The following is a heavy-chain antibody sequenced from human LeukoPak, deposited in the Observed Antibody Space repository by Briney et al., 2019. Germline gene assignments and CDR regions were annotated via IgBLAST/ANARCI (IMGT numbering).Heavy chain of an antibody. CDR1: GFTFSSYA. CDR3: AEEPLGTIFGVVAGYFDY. J-gene: IGHJ4*02. CDR2: FSGSGGST. D-gene: IGHD3-3*01. V-gene: IGHV3-23*01. Sequence: GGSLRLSCAASGFTFSSYAMSWVRQAPGKGLEWVSSFSGSGGSTYYADSVKGRFTISRDNSKNTLYLQMNSLRAEDTAVYYCAEEPLGTIFGVVAGYFDYWGQGTLVTVSS.